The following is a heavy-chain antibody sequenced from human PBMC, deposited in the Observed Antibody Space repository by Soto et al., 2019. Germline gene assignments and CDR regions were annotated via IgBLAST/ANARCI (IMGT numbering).Heavy chain of an antibody. CDR3: AGRLAGRLDN. CDR2: IYYSGST. CDR1: GGSIINGGYY. V-gene: IGHV4-31*03. D-gene: IGHD6-6*01. J-gene: IGHJ4*02. Sequence: QVQLQESGPGLVKPSQTLSLTCTVSGGSIINGGYYWTWIRQHPGQGLEWIGYIYYSGSTYYNPSLGSRVTISVDTSKNQFSLRLNSVTAADTAVYYCAGRLAGRLDNWGQGTLITVSS.